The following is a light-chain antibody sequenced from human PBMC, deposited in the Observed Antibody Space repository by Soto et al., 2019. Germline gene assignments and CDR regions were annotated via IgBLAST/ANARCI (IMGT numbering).Light chain of an antibody. CDR1: QSVSSNY. J-gene: IGKJ3*01. V-gene: IGKV3-20*01. CDR3: QQYGSSPFT. Sequence: EIVLTQSPGTLSLSPGERATLSCRASQSVSSNYLTWYQQKPGQAPRLLIYGASSRATGIPDRFSGSGSGTDFTLTLSRLESEDFAVYYCQQYGSSPFTFGHGTKVDIK. CDR2: GAS.